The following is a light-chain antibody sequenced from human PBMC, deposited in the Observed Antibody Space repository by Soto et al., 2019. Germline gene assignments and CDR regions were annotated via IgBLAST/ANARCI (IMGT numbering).Light chain of an antibody. CDR2: CAS. Sequence: DIVMTQSPDSLAVSLGERAIINCKSSQSVLYSSNNKNYLAWYQQKPGQPPKLLIYCASTRESGVPDRFSGSGSGTDFTLTISSLQAEDVAVYYCQQYYSIPFTYGPGTKVDI. J-gene: IGKJ3*01. CDR1: QSVLYSSNNKNY. V-gene: IGKV4-1*01. CDR3: QQYYSIPFT.